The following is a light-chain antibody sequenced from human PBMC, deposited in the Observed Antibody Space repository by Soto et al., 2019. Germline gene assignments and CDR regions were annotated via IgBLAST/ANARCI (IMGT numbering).Light chain of an antibody. CDR2: GAS. V-gene: IGKV3-20*01. CDR3: QQYGSAPWT. Sequence: EIGLTHSPGTLSLSPGEIATLSCRSLQSVSSSYLAWYQQKPGQAPRLLIYGASSRATGIPDRFSGSGSGTDFTLTISRLEPEDFEVYYCQQYGSAPWTFGQGTKVDIK. J-gene: IGKJ1*01. CDR1: QSVSSSY.